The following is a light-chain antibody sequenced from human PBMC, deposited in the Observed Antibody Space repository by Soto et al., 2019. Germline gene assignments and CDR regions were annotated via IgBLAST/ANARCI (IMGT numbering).Light chain of an antibody. Sequence: DIQMTQAPSSLSASVGDRVTITCQASQDISNFLIWYQQKPGKAPKLLFYSASNLESGVPSRFSGSGSGTDFTFTISSLQPEDVATYYRQQYDILPPSFGQGTKLEIK. J-gene: IGKJ2*01. CDR3: QQYDILPPS. CDR2: SAS. CDR1: QDISNF. V-gene: IGKV1-33*01.